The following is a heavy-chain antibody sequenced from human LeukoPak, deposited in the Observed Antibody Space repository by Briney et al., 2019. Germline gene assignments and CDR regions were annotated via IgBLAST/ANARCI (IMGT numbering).Heavy chain of an antibody. J-gene: IGHJ4*02. V-gene: IGHV3-33*01. CDR3: ARDYYYDSSGYWDYYFNY. CDR2: IWYDGSNK. CDR1: GFTFSRFG. D-gene: IGHD3-22*01. Sequence: GRSLRLSCAASGFTFSRFGMHWVRQAPGKGLEWVAVIWYDGSNKYYADSVRGRFTISRDNSKNTLYLEMNSLRAEDTAVYYCARDYYYDSSGYWDYYFNYWGQGTLVSVSS.